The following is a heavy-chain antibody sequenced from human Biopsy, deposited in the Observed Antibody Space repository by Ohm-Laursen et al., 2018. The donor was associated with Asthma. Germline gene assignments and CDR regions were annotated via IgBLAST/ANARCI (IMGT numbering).Heavy chain of an antibody. CDR2: LFHSGAT. CDR3: ARMITMIQAANYYSYAMDV. J-gene: IGHJ6*02. D-gene: IGHD3-22*01. V-gene: IGHV4-30-2*01. Sequence: TLSLTWLVSGDSINSGGSSWNWIRQPPGEGLEWIAFLFHSGATPYNPSLKSRVTISVDRSKRQFSLKVNSVTAADTAVYYCARMITMIQAANYYSYAMDVWGQGTTVTVSS. CDR1: GDSINSGGSS.